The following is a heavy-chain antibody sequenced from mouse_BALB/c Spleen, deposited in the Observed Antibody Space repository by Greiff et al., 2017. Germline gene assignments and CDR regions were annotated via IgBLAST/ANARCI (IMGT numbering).Heavy chain of an antibody. CDR3: ARRVYDPYYYAMDY. Sequence: EVQGVESGGGLVKPGGSLKLSCAASGFTFSSYAMSWVRQTPEKRLEWVASISSGGSTYYPDSVKGRFTISRDNARNILYLQMSSLRSEDTAMYYRARRVYDPYYYAMDYWGQGTSVTVSS. V-gene: IGHV5-6-5*01. J-gene: IGHJ4*01. CDR1: GFTFSSYA. CDR2: ISSGGST. D-gene: IGHD2-3*01.